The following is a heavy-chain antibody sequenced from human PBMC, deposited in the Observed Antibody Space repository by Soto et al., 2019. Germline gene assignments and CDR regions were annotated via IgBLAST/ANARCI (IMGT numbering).Heavy chain of an antibody. Sequence: QLQLQESGPGLVKPSETLSLTCTVSGGSISSSSYYWGWIRQPPGKGLEWIGSIYYSGSTYYNPSLKIRVTISVDTSKNQFSLHLGSVTAADTAVYYCARLAIGAVAGVLYYYMYVWGKGTTVTVSS. J-gene: IGHJ6*03. CDR3: ARLAIGAVAGVLYYYMYV. CDR2: IYYSGST. D-gene: IGHD6-19*01. V-gene: IGHV4-39*01. CDR1: GGSISSSSYY.